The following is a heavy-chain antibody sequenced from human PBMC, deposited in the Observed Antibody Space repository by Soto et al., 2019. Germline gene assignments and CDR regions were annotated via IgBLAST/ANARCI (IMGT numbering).Heavy chain of an antibody. V-gene: IGHV1-18*01. CDR1: GYTFTSYG. Sequence: ASVKVSCKASGYTFTSYGISWVRQAPGQGLEWLGWISAYNGNTNYAQKLQGRVTMTTDTSTSTAYMELRSLRSDDTAVYYCARDLWDQDYGSGSYRIFDYWGQGTLVTVSS. D-gene: IGHD3-10*01. CDR2: ISAYNGNT. CDR3: ARDLWDQDYGSGSYRIFDY. J-gene: IGHJ4*02.